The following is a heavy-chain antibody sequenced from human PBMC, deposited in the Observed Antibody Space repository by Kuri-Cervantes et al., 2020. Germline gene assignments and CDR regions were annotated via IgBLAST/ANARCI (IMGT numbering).Heavy chain of an antibody. D-gene: IGHD6-19*01. CDR1: GFTVSSNY. CDR3: AKAVGIAVAGDMDV. Sequence: LSLTCAASGFTVSSNYMSWVRQAPGKGLEWVSVIYSGGSAYYADSVKGRFTISRDNSKNTLYLQMNSLRAEDTAVYYCAKAVGIAVAGDMDVWGQGTTVTVSS. J-gene: IGHJ6*02. V-gene: IGHV3-53*01. CDR2: IYSGGSA.